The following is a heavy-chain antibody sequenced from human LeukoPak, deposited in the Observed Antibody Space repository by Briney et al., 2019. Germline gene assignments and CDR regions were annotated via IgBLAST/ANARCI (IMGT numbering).Heavy chain of an antibody. D-gene: IGHD1-26*01. Sequence: PGGSLRLSCAASGFTFSSYGMHWVRQAPGKGLEWVAVIWYDGSNKYYADSVKGRFTISRDNSKNTLYLQMNSLRAEDTAVYYCAKDRRGATNYFDYWGRGTLVTVSS. J-gene: IGHJ4*02. CDR1: GFTFSSYG. CDR3: AKDRRGATNYFDY. CDR2: IWYDGSNK. V-gene: IGHV3-33*06.